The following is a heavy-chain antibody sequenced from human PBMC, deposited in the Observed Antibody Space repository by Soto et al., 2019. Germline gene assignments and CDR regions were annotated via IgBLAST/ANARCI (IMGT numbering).Heavy chain of an antibody. CDR1: GYTFTGYY. CDR2: INPNSGGT. V-gene: IGHV1-2*04. J-gene: IGHJ6*03. Sequence: VSVKVSCKASGYTFTGYYMHWVRQAPGQGLEWMGWINPNSGGTNYAQKFQGWVTMTRDTSISTAYMELSRLRSDDTAVYYCARDRYCSGGSCYLDVWGKGTTVTVSS. CDR3: ARDRYCSGGSCYLDV. D-gene: IGHD2-15*01.